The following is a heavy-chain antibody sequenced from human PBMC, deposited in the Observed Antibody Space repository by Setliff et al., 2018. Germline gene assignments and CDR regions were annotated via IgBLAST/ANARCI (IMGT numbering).Heavy chain of an antibody. J-gene: IGHJ4*02. Sequence: GGSLRLSCAASGFILSPYGMHWVRQAPGKGLEWVAVIWYDGSNKYYADSVKGRFTISRDNAKNSLYLQMSSLRAEDTAMYYCARGHTIGALLRHFDCWGQGTLVTVSS. CDR2: IWYDGSNK. D-gene: IGHD1-1*01. CDR3: ARGHTIGALLRHFDC. V-gene: IGHV3-33*01. CDR1: GFILSPYG.